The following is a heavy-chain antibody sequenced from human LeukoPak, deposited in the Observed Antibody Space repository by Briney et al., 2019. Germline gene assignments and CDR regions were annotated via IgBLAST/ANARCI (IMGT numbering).Heavy chain of an antibody. V-gene: IGHV3-23*01. J-gene: IGHJ4*02. Sequence: GASLRLSCAASGFTFISYAMSWVRQAPGEGLEWVSAISGSVGSTYYADSVKGRFTISRDNSKNTLYLQMNSLRAQDTAVYYCARDTTGYPDYWGQGTLVTVSS. CDR3: ARDTTGYPDY. D-gene: IGHD6-13*01. CDR1: GFTFISYA. CDR2: ISGSVGST.